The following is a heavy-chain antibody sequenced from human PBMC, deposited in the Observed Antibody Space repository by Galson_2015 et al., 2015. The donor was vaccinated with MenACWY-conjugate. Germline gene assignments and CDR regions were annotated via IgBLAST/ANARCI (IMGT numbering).Heavy chain of an antibody. J-gene: IGHJ5*02. CDR1: GFTFSNYW. V-gene: IGHV3-74*01. CDR2: INRDGTST. D-gene: IGHD2/OR15-2a*01. CDR3: TRDRKGLIASVPSNWFDP. Sequence: SPRLSCAASGFTFSNYWMHWVRQTPGKGLVWVSRINRDGTSTTYADSVKGRFTISRDNPKNTLILQMNSLRVEDTAVYYCTRDRKGLIASVPSNWFDPWGQGTLVTVSS.